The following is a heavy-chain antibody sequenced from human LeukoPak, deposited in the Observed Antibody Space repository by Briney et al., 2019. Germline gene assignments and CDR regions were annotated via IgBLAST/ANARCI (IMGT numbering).Heavy chain of an antibody. J-gene: IGHJ4*02. Sequence: GASVKVSCKASGGTFSSYAISWVRQAPGQGLEWMGGIIPIFGTANYAQKFQGRVTITADESTSTAYMELSSLRSEDTAVYYCARAQHIVVVTAILKLFDYWGQGTLVTVSS. D-gene: IGHD2-21*02. V-gene: IGHV1-69*13. CDR3: ARAQHIVVVTAILKLFDY. CDR1: GGTFSSYA. CDR2: IIPIFGTA.